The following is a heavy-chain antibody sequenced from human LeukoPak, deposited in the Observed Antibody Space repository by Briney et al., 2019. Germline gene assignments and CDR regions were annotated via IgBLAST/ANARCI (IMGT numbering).Heavy chain of an antibody. CDR2: IYYSGSP. CDR1: GDSISSYY. J-gene: IGHJ4*02. CDR3: ARAGSGWSFDY. D-gene: IGHD6-19*01. V-gene: IGHV4-59*01. Sequence: PSETLSLTCTVSGDSISSYYWTWIRQPPGKGLEWIGCIYYSGSPNYNPSLKSRVTILVDTSKNQLSLKLTSVTAADTAVYYCARAGSGWSFDYWGQGTLVTVSS.